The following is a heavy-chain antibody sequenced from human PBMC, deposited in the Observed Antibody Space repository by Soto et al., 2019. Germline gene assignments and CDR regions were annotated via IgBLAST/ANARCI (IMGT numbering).Heavy chain of an antibody. V-gene: IGHV3-33*01. D-gene: IGHD4-17*01. CDR2: IWYDGSNK. CDR3: ARGPLYGDIGYFDY. J-gene: IGHJ4*02. Sequence: GGSLRLSCAASGFTFSSYGMHWVRQAPGKGLEWVAVIWYDGSNKYYADSVKGRFTISRDHSKNTLYLQMNSLRAEDTALYYCARGPLYGDIGYFDYWGQGTLVTVSS. CDR1: GFTFSSYG.